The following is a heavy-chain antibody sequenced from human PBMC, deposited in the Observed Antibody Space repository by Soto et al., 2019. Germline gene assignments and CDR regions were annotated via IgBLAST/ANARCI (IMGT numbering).Heavy chain of an antibody. CDR1: GYSFTSYG. CDR2: ISAYNGNT. J-gene: IGHJ5*02. Sequence: GTSVKLSCKASGYSFTSYGISWVRQAPGQGLEWMGWISAYNGNTNYAQKLQGRVTMTTDTSTSTAYMELRSLRSDDTAVYYCARLIAVAGGNWFDPWGQGTLVTVSS. D-gene: IGHD6-19*01. V-gene: IGHV1-18*01. CDR3: ARLIAVAGGNWFDP.